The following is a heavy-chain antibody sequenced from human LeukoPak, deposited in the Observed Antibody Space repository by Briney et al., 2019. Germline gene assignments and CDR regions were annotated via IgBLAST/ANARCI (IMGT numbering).Heavy chain of an antibody. D-gene: IGHD4-17*01. CDR3: AKEGRAYDYGDYAYYYYMDV. V-gene: IGHV4-39*02. CDR1: GGSISSSSYY. J-gene: IGHJ6*03. CDR2: IYYSGST. Sequence: SETLSLTCTVSGGSISSSSYYWGWIRQPPGKGLEWIGSIYYSGSTYYNPSLKSRVTISVDTSKNQFSLKLSSVTAADTAVYYCAKEGRAYDYGDYAYYYYMDVWGKGTTVTVSS.